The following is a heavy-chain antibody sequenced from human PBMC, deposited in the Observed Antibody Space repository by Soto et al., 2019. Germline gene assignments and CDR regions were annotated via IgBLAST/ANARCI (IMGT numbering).Heavy chain of an antibody. Sequence: GSLRLSCAASGFTFSSYSMNWVRQAPGKGLEWVSSISSSSSYIYYADSVKGRFTISRDNAKNSLYLQMNSLRAEDTAVYYCARDTYYYDSSGYYRGRRRYFDYWGQGTLVTVSS. D-gene: IGHD3-22*01. CDR2: ISSSSSYI. V-gene: IGHV3-21*01. CDR3: ARDTYYYDSSGYYRGRRRYFDY. CDR1: GFTFSSYS. J-gene: IGHJ4*02.